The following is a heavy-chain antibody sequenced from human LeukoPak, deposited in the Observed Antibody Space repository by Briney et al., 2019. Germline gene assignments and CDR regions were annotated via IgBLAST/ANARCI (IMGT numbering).Heavy chain of an antibody. J-gene: IGHJ4*02. CDR1: GFTVSSNY. V-gene: IGHV3-53*01. CDR3: ARGRILSGYGFDY. CDR2: IYSGGST. Sequence: GGSLRLSCAASGFTVSSNYMSWVRQAPGKGLEWVSVIYSGGSTYYADSVKGRFTISRDNSKNTLYLQMNSLRAEDTAVYYCARGRILSGYGFDYWGQGTLVTVSS. D-gene: IGHD5-12*01.